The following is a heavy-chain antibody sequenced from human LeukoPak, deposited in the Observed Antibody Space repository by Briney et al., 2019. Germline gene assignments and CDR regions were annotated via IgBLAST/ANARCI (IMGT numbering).Heavy chain of an antibody. J-gene: IGHJ2*01. V-gene: IGHV3-21*04. D-gene: IGHD3-3*01. CDR3: ARDTSPNWYFDL. CDR2: ISSSSSYI. Sequence: PGGSLRLSCAASGFIFSDYSINWVRQAPGKGLEWVSSISSSSSYIYYADSVKGRFTISRDNAKNSLYLQMNSLRAEDTAVYYCARDTSPNWYFDLWGRGTLVTVSS. CDR1: GFIFSDYS.